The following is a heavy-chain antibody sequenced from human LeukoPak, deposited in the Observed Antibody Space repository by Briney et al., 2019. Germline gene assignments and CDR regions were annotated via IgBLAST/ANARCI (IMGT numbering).Heavy chain of an antibody. CDR1: GFTLTNFA. D-gene: IGHD3-9*01. Sequence: GGSLRLSCAASGFTLTNFAMSWVRQAPGKGLEWVANIKQDGSEKYYVDSVKGRFTISRDNAKNSLYLQMNSLRAEDTAVYYCARDLRLVEYYDILTGYYNVPSFDYWGQGTLVTVSS. J-gene: IGHJ4*02. V-gene: IGHV3-7*01. CDR2: IKQDGSEK. CDR3: ARDLRLVEYYDILTGYYNVPSFDY.